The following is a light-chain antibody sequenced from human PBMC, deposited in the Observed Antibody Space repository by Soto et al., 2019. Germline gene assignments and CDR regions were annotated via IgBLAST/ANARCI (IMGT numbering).Light chain of an antibody. CDR3: QQYNDWPPYT. CDR2: GAS. Sequence: EIVMTQSPSTLSVSLGERATLSCRASQSVSSNLAWYQRKRGQAPRLLSYGASTRAAGIPVRFSVIGYGTEFTLTISSLQSEDFAVYYCQQYNDWPPYTFGKRTKLEI. V-gene: IGKV3-15*01. J-gene: IGKJ2*01. CDR1: QSVSSN.